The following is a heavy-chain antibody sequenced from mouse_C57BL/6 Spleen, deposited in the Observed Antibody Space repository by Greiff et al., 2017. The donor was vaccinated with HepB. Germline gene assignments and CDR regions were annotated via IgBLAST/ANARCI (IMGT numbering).Heavy chain of an antibody. CDR3: ARVGGNPFAY. V-gene: IGHV5-17*01. CDR2: ISSGSSTI. CDR1: GFTFSDYG. Sequence: EVKLVESGGGLVKPGGSLKLSCAASGFTFSDYGMHWVRQAPEKGLEWVAYISSGSSTIYYADTVKGRFTISRDNAKNTLFLQMTSLRSEDTAMYHCARVGGNPFAYWGQGTLVTVSA. J-gene: IGHJ3*01. D-gene: IGHD2-1*01.